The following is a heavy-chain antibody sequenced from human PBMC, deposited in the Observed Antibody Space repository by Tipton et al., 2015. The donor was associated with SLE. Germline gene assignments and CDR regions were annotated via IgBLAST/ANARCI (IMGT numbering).Heavy chain of an antibody. Sequence: QSGAEVKKTGASVKVSCEASGYTFSSYSVAWVRQAPGQGLEWMGWISAYNGNTNYAQKFQGRVTMTTDKSTSTAYMELRSLRSDDTALYYCARVGYYYDSSGSSTFDIWGQGTMVTVS. CDR3: ARVGYYYDSSGSSTFDI. V-gene: IGHV1-18*01. CDR1: GYTFSSYS. D-gene: IGHD3-22*01. CDR2: ISAYNGNT. J-gene: IGHJ3*02.